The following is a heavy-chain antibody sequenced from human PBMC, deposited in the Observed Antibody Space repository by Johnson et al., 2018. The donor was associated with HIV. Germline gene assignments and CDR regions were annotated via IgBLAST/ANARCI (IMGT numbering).Heavy chain of an antibody. CDR1: GFTFSSYY. J-gene: IGHJ3*02. V-gene: IGHV3-7*02. D-gene: IGHD3-22*01. CDR2: IKQDGSEK. CDR3: TTASGYYPFFDAFDM. Sequence: VQLVESGGGLVQPGGSLRLSCAASGFTFSSYYMSWVRQAPGKGLEWVANIKQDGSEKYYVDSVKGRFTISRDNAKNSLYLQMNSLRAEDTAVYYCTTASGYYPFFDAFDMWGQGTMVTVSS.